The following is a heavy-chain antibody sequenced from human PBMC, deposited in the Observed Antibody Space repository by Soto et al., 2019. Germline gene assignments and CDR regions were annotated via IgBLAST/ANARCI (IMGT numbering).Heavy chain of an antibody. CDR3: VRSLGWLQYSWFDP. J-gene: IGHJ5*02. V-gene: IGHV4-31*03. CDR2: ISNTGST. CDR1: GDSIRSGGHY. D-gene: IGHD3-16*01. Sequence: SETLSLTCTVSGDSIRSGGHYWTWIRQHPGKGLEWLGYISNTGSTYYNPSLKSRLNILLGTSHNQFSLHLSSVTAADTAVYYCVRSLGWLQYSWFDPWGQGIPVTVSS.